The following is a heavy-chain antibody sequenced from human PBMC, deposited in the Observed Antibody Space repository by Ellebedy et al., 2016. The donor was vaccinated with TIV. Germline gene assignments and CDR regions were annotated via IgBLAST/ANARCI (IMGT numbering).Heavy chain of an antibody. Sequence: SLKISXAASGFTFDDYAMHWVRRAPGKGLEWVSVISWNSVTIQYADSVKGRFTISRDNSKSTLFLQMNSLRPDETVVYFCARGAGSGAYLVDYWGQGTLVTVSS. V-gene: IGHV3-9*01. D-gene: IGHD3-10*01. CDR3: ARGAGSGAYLVDY. J-gene: IGHJ4*02. CDR1: GFTFDDYA. CDR2: ISWNSVTI.